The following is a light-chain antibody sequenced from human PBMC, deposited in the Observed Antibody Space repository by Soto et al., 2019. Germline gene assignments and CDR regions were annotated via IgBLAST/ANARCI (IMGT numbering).Light chain of an antibody. CDR1: ETDVGGYNL. CDR2: DVK. Sequence: QSVLTQPASVSGSPGQSITISCTGTETDVGGYNLVSWYQQHSGKAPKLIIYDVKNRPSGISGRFSGSKSGNTASLTISGLRPDDGADYFCSSFTTTRTHIFGPGTKVTVL. CDR3: SSFTTTRTHI. J-gene: IGLJ1*01. V-gene: IGLV2-14*03.